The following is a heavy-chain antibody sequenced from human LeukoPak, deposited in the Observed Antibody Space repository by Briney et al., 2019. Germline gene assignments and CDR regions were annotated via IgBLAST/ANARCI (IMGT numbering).Heavy chain of an antibody. CDR3: ARHSSGWYCNWFDP. J-gene: IGHJ5*02. CDR1: GFIVSSNY. CDR2: IYSGGRT. V-gene: IGHV3-66*04. D-gene: IGHD6-19*01. Sequence: GGSLRLSCAASGFIVSSNYMSWVRQAPGKGLEWVSVIYSGGRTYYAASVKGRFTISRDNSKNTLFLQMNSLSAEDTAVYYCARHSSGWYCNWFDPWGQGTLVTVSS.